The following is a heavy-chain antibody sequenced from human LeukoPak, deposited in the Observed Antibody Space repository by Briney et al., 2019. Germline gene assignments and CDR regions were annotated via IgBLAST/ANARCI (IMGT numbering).Heavy chain of an antibody. CDR2: ISRNSGSI. D-gene: IGHD3-3*01. J-gene: IGHJ4*02. V-gene: IGHV3-9*01. CDR3: AKGLRFLEWLTDFDY. CDR1: GFTFDDYA. Sequence: GGSLRLSCAASGFTFDDYAMHWVRHAPGKGLEWVSGISRNSGSIGYADSVKGRFTISRDNAKNSLYLQMNSLRAEDTALYYCAKGLRFLEWLTDFDYWGQGTLVTVSS.